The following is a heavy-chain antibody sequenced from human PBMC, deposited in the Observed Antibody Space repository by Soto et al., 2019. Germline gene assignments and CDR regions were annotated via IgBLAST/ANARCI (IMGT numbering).Heavy chain of an antibody. CDR2: INPSGGST. V-gene: IGHV1-46*01. CDR3: ARDQRYSSSWYPGWAYYYYYYMDV. J-gene: IGHJ6*03. CDR1: GYTFTSYY. D-gene: IGHD6-13*01. Sequence: ASVKVSCKASGYTFTSYYMHWVRQAPGQGLEWMGIINPSGGSTSYAQKFQGRVTMTRDTSTSTVYMELSSLRSEDTAVYYCARDQRYSSSWYPGWAYYYYYYMDVWGKGTTVTVSS.